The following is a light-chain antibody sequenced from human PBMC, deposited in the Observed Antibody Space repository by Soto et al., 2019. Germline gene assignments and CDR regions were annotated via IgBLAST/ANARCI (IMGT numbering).Light chain of an antibody. CDR1: SSDVGGYNY. J-gene: IGLJ1*01. Sequence: QSVLTQPASVSGSPGQSITISCTGTSSDVGGYNYVSWYHQHPGKAPKLMIYEVSNRPSGVSNRFSGSKSGNTASLTISGLQAEDEADYCSSYTSSSTLVFGTGTKLTVL. CDR2: EVS. V-gene: IGLV2-14*01. CDR3: SSYTSSSTLV.